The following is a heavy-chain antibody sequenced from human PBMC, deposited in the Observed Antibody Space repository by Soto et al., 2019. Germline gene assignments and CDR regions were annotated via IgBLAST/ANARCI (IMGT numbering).Heavy chain of an antibody. CDR1: GFTFSNYS. CDR2: ISSSTIYI. CDR3: ARDLHSDSSAFGY. D-gene: IGHD3-22*01. Sequence: GGSLRLSCAASGFTFSNYSMNWVRQAPGKGLEWVSSISSSTIYIYYANSVKGRFTISRDNAKNSLHLQMNSLRAEDTGVYYCARDLHSDSSAFGYWGQGTLVTVSS. V-gene: IGHV3-21*01. J-gene: IGHJ4*02.